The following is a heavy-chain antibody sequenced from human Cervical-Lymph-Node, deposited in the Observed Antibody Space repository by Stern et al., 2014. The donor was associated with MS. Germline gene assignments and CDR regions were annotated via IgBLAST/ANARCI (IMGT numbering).Heavy chain of an antibody. V-gene: IGHV7-4-1*02. Sequence: VQLVESGAELKKPGASVKVSCKASGYSFTNYGINWVRQAPGQGLEWMGLINTNTGPATYAQGYTGRFVLSVDTSVSTAYLQISSLKGEDTAVYYGARGGASWLYGMDVWGQGTTVTVSS. CDR2: INTNTGPA. J-gene: IGHJ6*02. CDR1: GYSFTNYG. CDR3: ARGGASWLYGMDV. D-gene: IGHD5-12*01.